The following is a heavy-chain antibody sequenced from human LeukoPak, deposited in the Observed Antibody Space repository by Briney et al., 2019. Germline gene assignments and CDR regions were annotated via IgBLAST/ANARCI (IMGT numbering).Heavy chain of an antibody. CDR2: ISGSGGST. V-gene: IGHV3-23*01. CDR3: AKDSSSSPFDY. J-gene: IGHJ4*02. D-gene: IGHD6-13*01. CDR1: GFTFSSYA. Sequence: PGGSLRLSCSASGFTFSSYAMSWVRQAPGRGLEWVAAISGSGGSTYYADSVKGRFTITRDNSKNTLYLQMNSLRAEDTAVYYCAKDSSSSPFDYWGQGTLVTVSS.